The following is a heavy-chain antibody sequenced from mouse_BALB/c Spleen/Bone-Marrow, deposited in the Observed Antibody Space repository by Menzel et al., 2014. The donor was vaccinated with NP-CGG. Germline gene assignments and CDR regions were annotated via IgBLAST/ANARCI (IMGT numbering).Heavy chain of an antibody. CDR2: IDPYNGDT. V-gene: IGHV1S135*01. D-gene: IGHD2-1*01. Sequence: EVQLQQSGPELVKPGASVKVSCKASGYAFTSHNIYWVKQSHGKSLEWIGYIDPYNGDTNYNQKFKVKATLTVDKSSSTAYMHLNSLTSEDSAVYYCASCGNYEAWFAYWGQGTLVTVSA. CDR1: GYAFTSHN. CDR3: ASCGNYEAWFAY. J-gene: IGHJ3*01.